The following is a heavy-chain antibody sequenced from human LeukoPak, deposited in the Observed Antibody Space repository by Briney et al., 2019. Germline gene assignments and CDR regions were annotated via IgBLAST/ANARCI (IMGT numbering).Heavy chain of an antibody. CDR3: ARNNYDKYYYYCMDV. D-gene: IGHD1-1*01. CDR1: GGSISSYY. J-gene: IGHJ6*03. Sequence: SETLSLTCTVSGGSISSYYWSWIRQPAGKGLEWIGRIYTSGSTNYNPSLKSRATISVDTSKNQFSLKLSSVTAADTAVYYCARNNYDKYYYYCMDVWGKGTAVTVSS. V-gene: IGHV4-4*07. CDR2: IYTSGST.